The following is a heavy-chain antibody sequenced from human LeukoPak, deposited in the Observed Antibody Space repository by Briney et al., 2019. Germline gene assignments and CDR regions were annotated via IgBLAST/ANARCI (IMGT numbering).Heavy chain of an antibody. CDR3: ARKGSSILFFDY. J-gene: IGHJ4*02. V-gene: IGHV3-23*01. CDR2: ISCSGGST. CDR1: GFTFSSYA. D-gene: IGHD6-13*01. Sequence: GGSLRLSCAASGFTFSSYAMNWVRQAPGRGLEWVSAISCSGGSTYYADDVKGRFTISRDNSKNTLYLQMNSLRGEDTAVYYCARKGSSILFFDYWGQGTLVTVSS.